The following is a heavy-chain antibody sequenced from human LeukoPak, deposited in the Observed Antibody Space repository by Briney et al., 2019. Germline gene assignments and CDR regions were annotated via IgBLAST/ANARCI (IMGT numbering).Heavy chain of an antibody. D-gene: IGHD2-15*01. V-gene: IGHV1-2*02. Sequence: ASVKVSCKPSGYTFTGYFIQWVRQAPGQGLEWMGWINPSSGGTNYPQKFQGRVTMSRDTSLSTAYMEVSGLTSDDTAVYYCARGVVAATFYYYMDVWGKGTTVTVAS. CDR1: GYTFTGYF. CDR2: INPSSGGT. CDR3: ARGVVAATFYYYMDV. J-gene: IGHJ6*03.